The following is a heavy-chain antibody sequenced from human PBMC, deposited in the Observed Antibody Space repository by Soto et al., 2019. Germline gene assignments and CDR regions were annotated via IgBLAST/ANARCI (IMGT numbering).Heavy chain of an antibody. CDR3: ARSCRHTLDP. Sequence: ETLSLTCTVSGGSIGGYYWTWVRQVSGKGLEWVANINQDGSDKYYAESVKGRFTISRDNVKNLLSLQMNSLRVEDTAVYYCARSCRHTLDPWGQGALVTVS. D-gene: IGHD3-10*01. CDR1: GGSIGGYY. CDR2: INQDGSDK. J-gene: IGHJ5*02. V-gene: IGHV3-7*01.